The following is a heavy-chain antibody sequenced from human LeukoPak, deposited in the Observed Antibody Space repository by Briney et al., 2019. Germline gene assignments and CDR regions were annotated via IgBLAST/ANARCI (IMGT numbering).Heavy chain of an antibody. V-gene: IGHV3-11*04. D-gene: IGHD3-9*01. CDR1: GFTFSDYY. J-gene: IGHJ4*02. Sequence: GGSLRLSCAASGFTFSDYYMSWIRQAPGKGLEWVSYISSSGSTIYYADSVKGRFTISRDNAKNSLYLQMNSLRAEDTAVYYCARGVSYYDILTGYYLLDYWGQGTLVTVSS. CDR2: ISSSGSTI. CDR3: ARGVSYYDILTGYYLLDY.